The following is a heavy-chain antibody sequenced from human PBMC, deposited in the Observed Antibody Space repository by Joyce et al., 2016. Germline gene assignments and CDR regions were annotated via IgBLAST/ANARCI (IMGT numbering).Heavy chain of an antibody. CDR2: ISYDGIYK. CDR3: AKILTATYSSGWFLDY. Sequence: QVQLVASGEGVVQPGRSLRLSCAASGLTLSNYGVHWVRQAPGKVLEWVAVISYDGIYKYYADSVKGRFTISRDNSKNTVFLEMNSLRAEDTAVYYCAKILTATYSSGWFLDYWGQGTLVTVSS. CDR1: GLTLSNYG. D-gene: IGHD6-25*01. J-gene: IGHJ4*02. V-gene: IGHV3-30*18.